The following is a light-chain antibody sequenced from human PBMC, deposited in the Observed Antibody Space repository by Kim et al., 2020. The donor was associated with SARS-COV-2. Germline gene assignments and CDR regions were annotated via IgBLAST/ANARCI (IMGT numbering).Light chain of an antibody. CDR1: SLRSYY. CDR3: KSRGTSGNVV. CDR2: GKN. Sequence: VAWRQTVRITCRGDSLRSYYATWYQQKPGQAPVLVIYGKNNRPSGIPDRFSGSSSGNTASLTITGAQAEDEADYYCKSRGTSGNVVFGGGTQLTVL. J-gene: IGLJ2*01. V-gene: IGLV3-19*01.